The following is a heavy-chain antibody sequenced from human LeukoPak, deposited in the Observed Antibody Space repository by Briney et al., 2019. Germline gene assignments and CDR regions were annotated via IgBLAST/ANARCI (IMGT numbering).Heavy chain of an antibody. CDR2: IHPSGRL. D-gene: IGHD3-22*01. V-gene: IGHV4-31*03. CDR1: GASFSGGDQY. J-gene: IGHJ4*02. CDR3: STGLDSRKLGY. Sequence: SETLSLSCTVSGASFSGGDQYWNWIRQSPGKGLEWIGSIHPSGRLYNNPSLESRVTISIDTSKNQFSLNLNSVTAADTAVDFCSTGLDSRKLGYWGQGTLATVSS.